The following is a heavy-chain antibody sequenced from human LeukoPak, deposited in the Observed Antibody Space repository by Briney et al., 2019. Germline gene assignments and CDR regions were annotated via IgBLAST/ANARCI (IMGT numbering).Heavy chain of an antibody. D-gene: IGHD4-23*01. CDR3: ARGWYRGGNYPPLTDY. V-gene: IGHV1-18*01. CDR1: GYTFTSYG. J-gene: IGHJ4*02. Sequence: ASVKVSCKASGYTFTSYGISWVRQAPGQGLEWMGWISAYNGNTNYAQKLQCIVTMTTDTSTSTAYMELRSLRTDGTAVSSWARGWYRGGNYPPLTDYWGQGTLVTVSP. CDR2: ISAYNGNT.